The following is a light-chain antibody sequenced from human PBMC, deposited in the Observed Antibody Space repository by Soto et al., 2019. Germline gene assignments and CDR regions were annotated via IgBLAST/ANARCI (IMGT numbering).Light chain of an antibody. CDR1: QSISSSF. J-gene: IGKJ1*01. CDR2: GAS. V-gene: IGKV3D-20*02. CDR3: QQRSNWHPWT. Sequence: EILFTQSPGTLSLSPGERATLSCRASQSISSSFLAWYQQKPGQATRLIIYGASNRANGIPDRFSGSGSGTDFTLTIRRLEPEDFAVYYCQQRSNWHPWTFGQGTKVDI.